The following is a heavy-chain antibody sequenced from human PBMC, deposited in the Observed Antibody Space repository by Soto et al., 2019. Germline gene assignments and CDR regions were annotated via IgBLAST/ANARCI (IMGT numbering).Heavy chain of an antibody. Sequence: PSETLSLTCTVSGDSISNGGYYWSWIRQPPGRGLEWIGYIDSSGSTNYNPSLKSRVTISVDTSKNQFSLKLSSVTAADTAVYYCARVRFTEVEYYGMDVWGQGTTVTVSS. CDR3: ARVRFTEVEYYGMDV. D-gene: IGHD3-10*01. J-gene: IGHJ6*02. CDR1: GDSISNGGYY. V-gene: IGHV4-61*08. CDR2: IDSSGST.